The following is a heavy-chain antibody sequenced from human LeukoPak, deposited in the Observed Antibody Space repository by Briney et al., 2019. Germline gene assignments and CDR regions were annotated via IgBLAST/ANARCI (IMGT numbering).Heavy chain of an antibody. D-gene: IGHD2-8*01. Sequence: PGGSLRLSCAASGFTVSSNYMSWVRQAPGKGLEWVSVIYSGGSTYYADSVKGRFTISRDNSKNTLYLQMNSLRAEDTAVYYCARVYRHYGMDVWGQGTTVTVSS. J-gene: IGHJ6*02. CDR1: GFTVSSNY. CDR2: IYSGGST. CDR3: ARVYRHYGMDV. V-gene: IGHV3-66*01.